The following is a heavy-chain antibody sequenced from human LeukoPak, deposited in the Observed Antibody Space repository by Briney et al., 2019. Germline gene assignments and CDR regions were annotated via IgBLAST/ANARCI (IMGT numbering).Heavy chain of an antibody. CDR2: ISAYNGNT. Sequence: EASVEVSCKASGYTFTSYGISWVRQAPGQGLEWMGWISAYNGNTNYAQKLQGRVTMTTDTSTSTAYMELRSLRSDDTAVYYCARAGSLLLWFGESPPDAFDIWGQGTMVTVSS. CDR3: ARAGSLLLWFGESPPDAFDI. CDR1: GYTFTSYG. V-gene: IGHV1-18*01. J-gene: IGHJ3*02. D-gene: IGHD3-10*01.